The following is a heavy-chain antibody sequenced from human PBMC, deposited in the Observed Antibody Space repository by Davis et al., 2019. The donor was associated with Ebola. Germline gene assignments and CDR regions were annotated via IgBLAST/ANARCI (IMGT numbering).Heavy chain of an antibody. CDR2: IRSKANSYAT. V-gene: IGHV3-73*01. Sequence: GESLKISCAASGFTFSGSAMHWVRQASGKGLEWVGRIRSKANSYATAYAASVKGSFTISRDDSKNTAYLQMNSLKTEDTAVYYCTTTTTASDYWGQGTLVTVSS. CDR1: GFTFSGSA. D-gene: IGHD4-11*01. J-gene: IGHJ4*02. CDR3: TTTTTASDY.